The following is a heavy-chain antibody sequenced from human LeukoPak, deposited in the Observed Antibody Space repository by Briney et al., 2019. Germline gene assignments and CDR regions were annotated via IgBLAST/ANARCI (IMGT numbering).Heavy chain of an antibody. D-gene: IGHD6-13*01. CDR1: GGSISISSYY. CDR2: IYYSGST. J-gene: IGHJ4*02. V-gene: IGHV4-61*05. Sequence: PSETLSLTCTVSGGSISISSYYWAWIRQPPGKGLEWIGYIYYSGSTNYNPSLKSRVTISVDTSKNQFSLKLSSVTAADTAVYYCARHSRGYSSSWADYWGQGTLVTVSS. CDR3: ARHSRGYSSSWADY.